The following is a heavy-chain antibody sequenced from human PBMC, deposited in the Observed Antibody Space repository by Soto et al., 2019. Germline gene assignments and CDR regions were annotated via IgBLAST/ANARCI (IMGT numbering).Heavy chain of an antibody. D-gene: IGHD3-3*01. CDR3: AGIGEEIYYGMDV. J-gene: IGHJ6*02. CDR2: IYARGST. V-gene: IGHV4-4*07. CDR1: GGSMRSYY. Sequence: QVQLQESGPGLVKPSETLALPCTVSGGSMRSYYWNWIRQPAGEGLEWIGRIYARGSTKYNPSLESRVTMFVDVSQNQFSLRLTSVTAADTAVYYCAGIGEEIYYGMDVWGQVTTVTVSS.